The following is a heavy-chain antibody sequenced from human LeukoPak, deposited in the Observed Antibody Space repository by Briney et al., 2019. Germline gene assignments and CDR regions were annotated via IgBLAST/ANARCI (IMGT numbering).Heavy chain of an antibody. CDR3: VRDSNYHPDC. D-gene: IGHD4-11*01. CDR1: GFTFGDYW. CDR2: IISDGSSA. J-gene: IGHJ4*02. Sequence: GGSLRLSCAASGFTFGDYWMHWVRQAPGKGLVWVSRIISDGSSASYADSVKGRFTMSRDNAKNTLHLQMNSLRVEDTAVYYCVRDSNYHPDCWGQGTLVTVSS. V-gene: IGHV3-74*01.